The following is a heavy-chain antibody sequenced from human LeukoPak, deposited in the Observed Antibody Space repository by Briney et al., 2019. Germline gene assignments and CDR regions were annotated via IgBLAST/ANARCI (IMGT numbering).Heavy chain of an antibody. Sequence: LAGRSLRLSCAASGFTFSSYGMHWVRQAPGKGLEWAAVISYDGSNKYYADSVKGRFTISRDNSKNTLYLQMNSLRAEDTAVYYCAKKDGDLYGSWFDPWGQGTLVTVSS. D-gene: IGHD4-17*01. V-gene: IGHV3-30*18. CDR2: ISYDGSNK. CDR1: GFTFSSYG. J-gene: IGHJ5*02. CDR3: AKKDGDLYGSWFDP.